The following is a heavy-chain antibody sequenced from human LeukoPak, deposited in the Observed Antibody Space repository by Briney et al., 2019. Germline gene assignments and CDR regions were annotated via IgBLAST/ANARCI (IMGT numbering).Heavy chain of an antibody. J-gene: IGHJ4*02. D-gene: IGHD1-1*01. Sequence: GASVKVSCKASGYTFTSYYMHWVRQAPGQGLEWMGIINLSGGSTSYAQKFQGRVTMTRDTSTSTVYMEVSSLRSEDTAVYYCARETNDWNFDYWGQGTLVTVSS. CDR3: ARETNDWNFDY. V-gene: IGHV1-46*01. CDR2: INLSGGST. CDR1: GYTFTSYY.